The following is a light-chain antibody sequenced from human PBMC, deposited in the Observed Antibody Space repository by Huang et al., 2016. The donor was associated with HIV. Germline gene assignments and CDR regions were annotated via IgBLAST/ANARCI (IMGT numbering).Light chain of an antibody. V-gene: IGKV4-1*01. CDR3: QQYYSSPCT. CDR1: QSVLYSSNNKNY. Sequence: DIVMTQSPDSLAVSLGERATINCKSSQSVLYSSNNKNYLAWYQQKPGQPPKVLIYWASTRESGVPERFSGSGSGTEFTLTISSLQAEDVAVYYCQQYYSSPCTFGQGTKLEIK. J-gene: IGKJ2*02. CDR2: WAS.